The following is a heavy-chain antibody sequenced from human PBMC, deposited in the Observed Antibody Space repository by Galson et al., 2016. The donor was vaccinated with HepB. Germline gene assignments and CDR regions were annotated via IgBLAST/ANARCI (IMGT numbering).Heavy chain of an antibody. J-gene: IGHJ4*02. V-gene: IGHV4-30-4*01. CDR2: IYYSGST. Sequence: TLSLTCTVSGGSISSGDYYWSWIRQPPGKGLEWIGYIYYSGSTYYNPSLKSRVTISVDTSKNQFSLKLSSVTAADTAVYYCARDSPPSGEQWLVRVFDYWGQGTLVTVSS. D-gene: IGHD6-19*01. CDR1: GGSISSGDYY. CDR3: ARDSPPSGEQWLVRVFDY.